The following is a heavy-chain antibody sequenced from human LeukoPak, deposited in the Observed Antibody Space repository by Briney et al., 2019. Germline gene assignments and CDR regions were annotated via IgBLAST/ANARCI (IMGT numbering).Heavy chain of an antibody. CDR2: ISWNSGSI. Sequence: PGGSLRLSCAASGFTFDDYAMHWVRQAPGKGLEWVSGISWNSGSIGYADSVKGRFNISRDNAKNSLYLQMNSLRAEDTALYYCAKDRRMDYWGQGALVTVSS. J-gene: IGHJ4*02. V-gene: IGHV3-9*01. CDR1: GFTFDDYA. D-gene: IGHD2-15*01. CDR3: AKDRRMDY.